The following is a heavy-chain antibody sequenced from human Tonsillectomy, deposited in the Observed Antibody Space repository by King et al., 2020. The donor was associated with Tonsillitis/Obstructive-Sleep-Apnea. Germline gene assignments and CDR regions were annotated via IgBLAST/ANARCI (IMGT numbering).Heavy chain of an antibody. D-gene: IGHD3-22*01. CDR3: ARDYYESSGYYHGYFQH. CDR2: SRPYNDDT. J-gene: IGHJ1*01. CDR1: GYTFTNYD. Sequence: VQLVESGAEVKKPGASVKVSCKASGYTFTNYDLTWVRQAPGQGLEWMGWSRPYNDDTNYAQKLQGRVTMTSDTSTSTAYMELRSLRSDDTAISYCARDYYESSGYYHGYFQHWGQGTLVTVSS. V-gene: IGHV1-18*01.